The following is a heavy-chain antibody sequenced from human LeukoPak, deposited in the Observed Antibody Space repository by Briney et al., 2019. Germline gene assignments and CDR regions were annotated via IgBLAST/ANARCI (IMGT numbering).Heavy chain of an antibody. CDR3: ARDEAPPDIVVVPAAIGWFDP. Sequence: GGSLRLSCAASGFTFSSYAMHWVRQAPGKGLEWVAVISHDGSNKYYADSVKGRFTISRDNSKNTLYLQMNSLRAEDTAVYYCARDEAPPDIVVVPAAIGWFDPWGQGTLVTVSS. V-gene: IGHV3-30*04. CDR2: ISHDGSNK. CDR1: GFTFSSYA. J-gene: IGHJ5*02. D-gene: IGHD2-2*02.